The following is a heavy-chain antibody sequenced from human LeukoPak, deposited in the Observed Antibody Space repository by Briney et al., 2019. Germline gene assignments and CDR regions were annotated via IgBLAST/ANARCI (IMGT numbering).Heavy chain of an antibody. CDR2: IYYSGST. CDR1: GGSISSYY. CDR3: ARGVGDYPPNFVDY. J-gene: IGHJ4*02. V-gene: IGHV4-59*12. Sequence: SETLSLTCTVSGGSISSYYWSWIRQPPGKGLEWIGYIYYSGSTNYNPSLKSRVTISVDTSKNQFSLKLSSVTAADTAVYYCARGVGDYPPNFVDYWGQGILVTVSS. D-gene: IGHD4-17*01.